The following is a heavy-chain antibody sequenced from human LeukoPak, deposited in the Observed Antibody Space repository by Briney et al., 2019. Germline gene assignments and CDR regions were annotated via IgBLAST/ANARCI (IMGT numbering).Heavy chain of an antibody. CDR1: GFTFSSYS. J-gene: IGHJ6*03. Sequence: GSLRLSCAASGFTFSSYSMNWVRQAPGKGLEWVSSISSSSSYIYYADSVKGRFTISRDNAKNSLYLQMNSLRAEDTAVYYCARLFPYCSSTSCYGYYYYYMDVWGKGTTVTVSS. V-gene: IGHV3-21*01. D-gene: IGHD2-2*01. CDR3: ARLFPYCSSTSCYGYYYYYMDV. CDR2: ISSSSSYI.